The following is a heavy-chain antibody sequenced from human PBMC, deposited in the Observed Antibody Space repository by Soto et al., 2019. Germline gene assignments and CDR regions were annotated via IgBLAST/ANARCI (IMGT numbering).Heavy chain of an antibody. CDR3: ARAFYYYGSGSYFQNFDY. CDR2: IIPILGTA. D-gene: IGHD3-10*01. J-gene: IGHJ4*02. Sequence: VKVSCKASGGTFSSYAISWVRQAPGQGLEWMGGIIPILGTANYAQKFQGRVTITADKSTSTAYMELSSLRSEDTAVYYCARAFYYYGSGSYFQNFDYWGQGTLVTVSS. V-gene: IGHV1-69*10. CDR1: GGTFSSYA.